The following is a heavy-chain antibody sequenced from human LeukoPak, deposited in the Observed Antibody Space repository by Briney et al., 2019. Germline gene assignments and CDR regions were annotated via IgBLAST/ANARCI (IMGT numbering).Heavy chain of an antibody. D-gene: IGHD3-10*01. J-gene: IGHJ6*02. CDR2: ISSNGGST. CDR1: GFTFSSYA. Sequence: GGSLRLSCSASGFTFSSYAMHWVRQAPGKGLEYVSAISSNGGSTYYADSVKGRFTISRDNSKNTLYLQMSSLRAEDTAVYYCATDDPRTGGYYGMDVWGQGTTVTVSS. CDR3: ATDDPRTGGYYGMDV. V-gene: IGHV3-64D*06.